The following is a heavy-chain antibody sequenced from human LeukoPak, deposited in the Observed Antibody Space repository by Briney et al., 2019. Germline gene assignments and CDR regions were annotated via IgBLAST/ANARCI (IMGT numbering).Heavy chain of an antibody. D-gene: IGHD1-26*01. V-gene: IGHV4-34*01. CDR3: ARDGDQRELLRSWFDP. Sequence: SETLSLTCAVYGGSFSGYYWSWIRQPPGKGLEWIGEINHSGSTNYNPSLKSRVTISVDTSKNQFSLKLSSVTAADTAVYYCARDGDQRELLRSWFDPWGQGTLVTVSS. CDR2: INHSGST. J-gene: IGHJ5*02. CDR1: GGSFSGYY.